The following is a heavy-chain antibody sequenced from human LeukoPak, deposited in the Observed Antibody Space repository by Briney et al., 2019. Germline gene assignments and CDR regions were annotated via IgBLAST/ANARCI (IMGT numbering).Heavy chain of an antibody. V-gene: IGHV3-33*01. CDR3: ARDRGGDDPIDY. CDR1: GFSFSRYG. CDR2: IWDNGNNK. Sequence: PGGSLRPSCAASGFSFSRYGMHWVRQAPGKGLEWVAVIWDNGNNKDYADSVMGRFTISRDNSKNMLYLQMNSLRADDTAVYYCARDRGGDDPIDYWGQGTLVTVSS. D-gene: IGHD2-21*02. J-gene: IGHJ4*02.